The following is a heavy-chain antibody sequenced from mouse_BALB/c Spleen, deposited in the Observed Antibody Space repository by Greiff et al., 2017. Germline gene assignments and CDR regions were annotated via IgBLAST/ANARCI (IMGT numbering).Heavy chain of an antibody. J-gene: IGHJ3*01. Sequence: QVQLQQSGAELVRPGSSVKISCKASGYAFSSYWMNWVKQRPGQGLEWIGQIYPGDGDTNYNGKFKGKATLTADKSSSTAYMQLSSLTSEDSAVYFCARSYDYATWFAYWGQGTLVTVSA. D-gene: IGHD2-4*01. CDR2: IYPGDGDT. V-gene: IGHV1-80*01. CDR3: ARSYDYATWFAY. CDR1: GYAFSSYW.